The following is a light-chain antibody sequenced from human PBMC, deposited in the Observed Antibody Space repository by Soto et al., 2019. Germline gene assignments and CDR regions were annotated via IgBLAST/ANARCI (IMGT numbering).Light chain of an antibody. CDR2: GAS. CDR1: QTITSN. CDR3: QQYNRGPVT. J-gene: IGKJ1*01. Sequence: EIVMTQSPATLSVSPGERANLSCRASQTITSNLAWYQRKPGQAPRLLIYGASTRATGIPARFSGSVSGTEFTLTISSLQSEDFAVYYCQQYNRGPVTFGQGTKVEIK. V-gene: IGKV3-15*01.